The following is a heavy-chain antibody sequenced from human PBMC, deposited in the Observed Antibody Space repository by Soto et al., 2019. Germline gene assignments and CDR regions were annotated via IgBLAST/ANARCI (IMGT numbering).Heavy chain of an antibody. CDR1: GFTFSSYA. V-gene: IGHV3-23*01. CDR2: ISGSGGST. D-gene: IGHD2-2*01. CDR3: AKRIEDCSSTSCYP. Sequence: EVQLLESGGGLVQPGGSLRLSCAASGFTFSSYAMSWVRQAPGKGLEWVSAISGSGGSTYYADSVKGRFTISRDNSKNTLYLQMNSMRAEDTAVYYCAKRIEDCSSTSCYPWGKGTLVTVSS. J-gene: IGHJ5*02.